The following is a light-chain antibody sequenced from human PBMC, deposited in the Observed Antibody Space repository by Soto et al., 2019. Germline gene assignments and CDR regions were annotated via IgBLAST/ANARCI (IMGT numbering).Light chain of an antibody. J-gene: IGKJ4*01. CDR1: QSVGSY. CDR3: QQYDSWPLT. Sequence: EIVMTQSPATLSVSPGEGASLSCRASQSVGSYLAWYQQIPGQAPRLLMYEAATRAPGIPARVSGSGSGSEFTLTISSLQSKDFALYYCQQYDSWPLTFGGGTKVEIK. V-gene: IGKV3D-15*01. CDR2: EAA.